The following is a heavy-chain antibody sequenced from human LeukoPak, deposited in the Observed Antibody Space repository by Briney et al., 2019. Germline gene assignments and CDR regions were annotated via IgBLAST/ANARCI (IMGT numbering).Heavy chain of an antibody. V-gene: IGHV3-15*01. J-gene: IGHJ1*01. D-gene: IGHD3-22*01. Sequence: GGSLRLSCAASGFTLNNAWMSWVRQAPGKGLEWLGRIKRETDGGTIDYAAPVKGRFTISRDDSRDTLYLQMDSLKIEDTAVYYCTTDRYYDNSELQFQHWGQGTLVTVSS. CDR3: TTDRYYDNSELQFQH. CDR1: GFTLNNAW. CDR2: IKRETDGGTI.